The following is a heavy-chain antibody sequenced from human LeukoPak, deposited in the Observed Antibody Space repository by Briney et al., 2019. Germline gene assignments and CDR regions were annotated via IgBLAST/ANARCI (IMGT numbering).Heavy chain of an antibody. J-gene: IGHJ4*02. CDR1: GFTFSSYG. Sequence: WRSLRLSCAASGFTFSSYGMHWVRQVPGKGLEWVAVISYDGSHYSYADSVKGRFTISRDNSKKTLYLQMNSLRTEDTAVYYCARGAHKRDDYGGFFDYWGQGTLVTVSS. D-gene: IGHD4-23*01. CDR3: ARGAHKRDDYGGFFDY. CDR2: ISYDGSHY. V-gene: IGHV3-30*03.